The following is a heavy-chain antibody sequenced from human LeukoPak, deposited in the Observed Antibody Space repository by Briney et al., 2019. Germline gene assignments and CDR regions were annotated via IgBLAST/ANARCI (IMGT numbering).Heavy chain of an antibody. CDR1: GFTFSSYA. V-gene: IGHV3-23*01. CDR3: AKLDPSGDSYYYGMDV. D-gene: IGHD3-9*01. J-gene: IGHJ6*02. CDR2: ISGSGGRT. Sequence: GGSLRLSCAASGFTFSSYAMSWVRQAPGKGLEWVSAISGSGGRTFYTDSVKGRFTISRDNSKNTLYLQMNSLRAEDTAVYYCAKLDPSGDSYYYGMDVWGQGTTVTVSS.